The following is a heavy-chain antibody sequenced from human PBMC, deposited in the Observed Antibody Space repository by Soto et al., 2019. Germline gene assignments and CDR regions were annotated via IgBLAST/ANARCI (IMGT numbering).Heavy chain of an antibody. CDR2: ILHNGNA. Sequence: QVQLRESGPGLMRPSQTLSLTCTVSGASVTSTGSYWTWIRQSPGKGLEWLGYILHNGNADYSPSLETRLSISLDSSKNQFSLKVNSVSAADTAIYFCARVSAVSAEYYFDYWGQGALVTVSS. V-gene: IGHV4-30-4*01. J-gene: IGHJ4*02. CDR1: GASVTSTGSY. D-gene: IGHD6-19*01. CDR3: ARVSAVSAEYYFDY.